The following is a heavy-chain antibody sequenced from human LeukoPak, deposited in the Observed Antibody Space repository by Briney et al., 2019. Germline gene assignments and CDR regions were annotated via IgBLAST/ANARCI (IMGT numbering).Heavy chain of an antibody. J-gene: IGHJ3*02. CDR2: ISGSGGST. CDR1: GFTFSSYA. Sequence: GGSLRLSCAASGFTFSSYAMRWVRQAPGQGLEWVSAISGSGGSTYYADSVKGRFTISRDISKNTLYLQMNSLRAEDTAVYYCTKAGPDTYAFDIWGQGTMVTVSS. CDR3: TKAGPDTYAFDI. D-gene: IGHD2/OR15-2a*01. V-gene: IGHV3-23*01.